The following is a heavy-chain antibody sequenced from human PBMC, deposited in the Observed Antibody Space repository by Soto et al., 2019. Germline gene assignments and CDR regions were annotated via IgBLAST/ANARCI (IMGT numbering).Heavy chain of an antibody. Sequence: ASVKASCKASGYTFTSYGISCVRPEPGQGLEWMGWISPYNGNTNYAQKFQGRVTMTTDTSTSTAYMELRSLRSDDTAVYYCARDGYSGYSWFDPWGQGTLVTVSS. CDR1: GYTFTSYG. V-gene: IGHV1-18*01. CDR2: ISPYNGNT. J-gene: IGHJ5*02. D-gene: IGHD5-12*01. CDR3: ARDGYSGYSWFDP.